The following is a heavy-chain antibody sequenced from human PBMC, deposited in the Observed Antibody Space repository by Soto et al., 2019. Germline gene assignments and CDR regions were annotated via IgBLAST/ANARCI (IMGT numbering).Heavy chain of an antibody. J-gene: IGHJ3*01. CDR3: ARGGRGLRGAFDV. D-gene: IGHD3-16*01. V-gene: IGHV3-30*03. Sequence: QELQVESGGGVVQPGKSLRLSCAASGFTFSSFAMHWVRQAPGKGLEWVSVISFNGLSQFYPDSIRGRFTISRDNSKNTLYLQLDSLRPDDTAVDYCARGGRGLRGAFDVWGQGTEVSVS. CDR2: ISFNGLSQ. CDR1: GFTFSSFA.